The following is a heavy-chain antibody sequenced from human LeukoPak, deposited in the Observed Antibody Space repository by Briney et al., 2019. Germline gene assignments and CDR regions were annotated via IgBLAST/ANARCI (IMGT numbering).Heavy chain of an antibody. D-gene: IGHD6-13*01. V-gene: IGHV4-59*01. Sequence: SETLSLTCTVSGGSISRDYWSWIRQPPGKGLEWIGYIYYTGSTNYNPSLNSRVTISLETSKNQFSLNLSSVTAADTAVYYCARSIAAAGTGDYWGQGTLVTVSS. J-gene: IGHJ4*02. CDR3: ARSIAAAGTGDY. CDR1: GGSISRDY. CDR2: IYYTGST.